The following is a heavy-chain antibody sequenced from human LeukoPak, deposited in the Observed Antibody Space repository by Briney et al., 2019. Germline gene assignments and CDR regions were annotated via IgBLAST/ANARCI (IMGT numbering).Heavy chain of an antibody. Sequence: GASVKVSCKASGGTFSSYAISWVRQAPGQGLEWMGRIIPILGIANYAQKFQGRVTITADKSTSTAYMELSSLRADDTAVYYCARDHDYSNYDWGQGTLVTVSS. CDR2: IIPILGIA. V-gene: IGHV1-69*04. CDR1: GGTFSSYA. J-gene: IGHJ4*02. CDR3: ARDHDYSNYD. D-gene: IGHD4-11*01.